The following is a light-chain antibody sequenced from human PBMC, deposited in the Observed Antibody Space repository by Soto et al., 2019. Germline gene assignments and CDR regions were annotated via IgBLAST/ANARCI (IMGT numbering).Light chain of an antibody. CDR1: QSVSSSY. V-gene: IGKV3D-20*02. Sequence: EIVLTQSPGTLSLSPGERATLSCRASQSVSSSYLAWYQQKPGQAPRLLIYGASSRATGIPDRFSGSGSGTDFTLNISSLEPEDFAVYYCQQRNNWPAISFGQGTRLEIK. CDR2: GAS. J-gene: IGKJ5*01. CDR3: QQRNNWPAIS.